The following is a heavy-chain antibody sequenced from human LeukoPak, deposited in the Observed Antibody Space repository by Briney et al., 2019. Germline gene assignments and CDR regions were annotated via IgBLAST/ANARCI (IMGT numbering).Heavy chain of an antibody. J-gene: IGHJ4*02. CDR3: ARDYYDSSGYYYALGYYFDY. CDR1: GFTFSSYW. Sequence: GGSLRLSCAGSGFTFSSYWMNWVRQAPGKGLEWVAIIKQDGNEALYVDSVKGRFTISRDNVENSLYLQMNSLRAEDTAVYYCARDYYDSSGYYYALGYYFDYWGQGTLVTVSS. D-gene: IGHD3-22*01. CDR2: IKQDGNEA. V-gene: IGHV3-7*01.